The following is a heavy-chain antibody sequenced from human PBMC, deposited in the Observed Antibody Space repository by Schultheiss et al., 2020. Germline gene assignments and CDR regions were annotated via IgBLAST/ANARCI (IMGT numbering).Heavy chain of an antibody. V-gene: IGHV4-59*08. J-gene: IGHJ4*02. CDR3: ARGEQWLGSDY. Sequence: SETLSLTCAVYGGSFSGYYWGWIRQPPGKGLEWIGYIYYSGTTTYNPSLKSRVTISVDTSKNQFSLRLSSVTAADTAVYYCARGEQWLGSDYWGQGALVTVSS. CDR1: GGSFSGYY. D-gene: IGHD6-19*01. CDR2: IYYSGTT.